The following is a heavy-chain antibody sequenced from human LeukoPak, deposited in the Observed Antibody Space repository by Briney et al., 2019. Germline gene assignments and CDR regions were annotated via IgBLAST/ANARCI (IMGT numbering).Heavy chain of an antibody. D-gene: IGHD1/OR15-1a*01. V-gene: IGHV1-46*04. CDR3: ARGEHDAFDI. J-gene: IGHJ3*02. CDR1: GFVFTAHW. CDR2: INPSGDFT. Sequence: ASVKVSCKASGFVFTAHWMHWVRQAPGQGHEWMGVINPSGDFTMYTQKLQGRVTMTRDTSTSTLYMELSGLTSEDTAVYYCARGEHDAFDIWGQGTMVAVSS.